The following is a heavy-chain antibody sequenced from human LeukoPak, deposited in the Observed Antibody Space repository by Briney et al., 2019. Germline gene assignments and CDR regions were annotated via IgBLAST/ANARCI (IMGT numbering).Heavy chain of an antibody. Sequence: PGGSLRLSCAASGFTFSNAWMSWVRQAPGKGLELVGRIKSKSDGGTADFAAPLKGRFTMSRDDSKNALYLQMNSLKTEDTAVYYCATYTSSYSDYWGQGTLVTVSS. CDR1: GFTFSNAW. V-gene: IGHV3-15*01. CDR2: IKSKSDGGTA. D-gene: IGHD3-22*01. J-gene: IGHJ4*02. CDR3: ATYTSSYSDY.